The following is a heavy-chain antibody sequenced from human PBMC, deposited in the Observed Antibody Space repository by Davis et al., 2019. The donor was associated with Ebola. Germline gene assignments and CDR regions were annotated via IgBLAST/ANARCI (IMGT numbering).Heavy chain of an antibody. CDR2: ISSSSSYI. Sequence: PGGSLRLSCAASGFTFSSYSMNWVRQAPGKGLEWVSSISSSSSYIYYADSVKGRFTISRDNAKNSLYLQMNSLRAEDTAVYYCARDCSGGSCYPSVYYYYYGMDVWGQGTTVTVSS. D-gene: IGHD2-15*01. V-gene: IGHV3-21*01. CDR3: ARDCSGGSCYPSVYYYYYGMDV. CDR1: GFTFSSYS. J-gene: IGHJ6*02.